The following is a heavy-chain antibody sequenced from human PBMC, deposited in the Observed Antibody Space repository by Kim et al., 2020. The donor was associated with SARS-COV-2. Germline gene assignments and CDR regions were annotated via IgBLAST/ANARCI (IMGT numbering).Heavy chain of an antibody. CDR1: GYSFTSYW. V-gene: IGHV5-51*01. Sequence: GESLKISCKGSGYSFTSYWIGWVRQMPGKGLEWMGIIYPGDSDTRYSPSFQGQVTISADKSISTAYLQWSSLKASDTAMYYCARQLRGYYGSGRNYGMDVWGQGTTVTVSS. CDR3: ARQLRGYYGSGRNYGMDV. D-gene: IGHD3-10*01. J-gene: IGHJ6*02. CDR2: IYPGDSDT.